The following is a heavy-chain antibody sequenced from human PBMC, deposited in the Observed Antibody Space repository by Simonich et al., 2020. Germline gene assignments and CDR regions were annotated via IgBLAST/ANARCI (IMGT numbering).Heavy chain of an antibody. CDR2: INPNSGGT. Sequence: QVQLVQSGAEVKKPGASVKVSCKASGYTFTGYYMHWGRQAPGQGLEWMGWINPNSGGTNYAQKCQGRVTMTRDTSISTAYMELSRLRSDDTAVYYCARNGLVGILKAFDIWGQGTMVTVSS. V-gene: IGHV1-2*02. D-gene: IGHD2-21*01. CDR3: ARNGLVGILKAFDI. J-gene: IGHJ3*02. CDR1: GYTFTGYY.